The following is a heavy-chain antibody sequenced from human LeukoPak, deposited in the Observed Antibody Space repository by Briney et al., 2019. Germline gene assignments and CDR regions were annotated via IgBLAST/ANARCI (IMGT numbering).Heavy chain of an antibody. CDR3: AKGVAAAGIFDY. CDR2: ISGSGGST. V-gene: IGHV3-23*01. Sequence: GGSLRLSCAAPGFTFSSYAMSWVRQAPGKGLEWVSAISGSGGSTYYADSVKGRFTISRGNSKNTLYLQMNSLRAEDTAVYYCAKGVAAAGIFDYWGQGTLVTVSS. CDR1: GFTFSSYA. J-gene: IGHJ4*02. D-gene: IGHD6-13*01.